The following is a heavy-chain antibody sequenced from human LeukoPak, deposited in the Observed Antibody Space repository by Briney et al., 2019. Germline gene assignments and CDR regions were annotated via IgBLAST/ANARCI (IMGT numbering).Heavy chain of an antibody. J-gene: IGHJ5*02. CDR1: GYTFTDYY. CDR3: ARGPNIYGSGRSWFDP. D-gene: IGHD3-10*01. V-gene: IGHV1-2*02. CDR2: VNPNSGGT. Sequence: ASVKVSCKASGYTFTDYYVYWVRQAPGQGLEWMGWVNPNSGGTNYAQKFQGRVTMTRDTSIRTVYMELSRLRSDDTAVYYCARGPNIYGSGRSWFDPWGQGTLVTVSS.